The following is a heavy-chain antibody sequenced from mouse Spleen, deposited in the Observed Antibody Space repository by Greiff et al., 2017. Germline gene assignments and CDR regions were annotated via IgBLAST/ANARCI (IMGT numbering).Heavy chain of an antibody. CDR2: IWAGGST. D-gene: IGHD1-1*02. V-gene: IGHV2-9*02. CDR3: ARDKISDYYFAY. J-gene: IGHJ3*01. Sequence: VKLEESGPGLVAPSQSLSITCTVSGFSLTSYGVHWVRQPPGKGLEGLGVIWAGGSTNYNSALMSRLSISKDNSKSQVFLKMNSLQTDDTAMYYCARDKISDYYFAYWGQGTLVTVSA. CDR1: GFSLTSYG.